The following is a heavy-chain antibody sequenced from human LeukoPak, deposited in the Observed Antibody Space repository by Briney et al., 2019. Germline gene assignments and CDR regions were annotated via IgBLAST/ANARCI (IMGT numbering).Heavy chain of an antibody. Sequence: LAGWSLGLSCAASGFTFSSYWMSWVHETPGKGLEWVANIKQDGSEKYYVDSVKGRFTISRDNAKNSLYLQMNSLRAEDMALYYCAKGSSAWNEVFHFDYWGQGTLVTVSS. CDR1: GFTFSSYW. CDR2: IKQDGSEK. V-gene: IGHV3-7*03. J-gene: IGHJ4*02. D-gene: IGHD6-19*01. CDR3: AKGSSAWNEVFHFDY.